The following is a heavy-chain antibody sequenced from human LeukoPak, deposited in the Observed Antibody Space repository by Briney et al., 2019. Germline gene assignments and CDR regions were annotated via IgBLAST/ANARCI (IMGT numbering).Heavy chain of an antibody. J-gene: IGHJ6*03. D-gene: IGHD7-27*01. CDR3: AKALTVSYTGGYYYYMDV. V-gene: IGHV3-23*01. CDR1: GFTVSSNY. Sequence: PGGSPRLSCAASGFTVSSNYMSWVRQAPGKWLEWVSAISGSGGSTYYADSVKGRFTISRDNSKNTLYLQMNSLRAEDTAVYYCAKALTVSYTGGYYYYMDVWGEGTTVTVSS. CDR2: ISGSGGST.